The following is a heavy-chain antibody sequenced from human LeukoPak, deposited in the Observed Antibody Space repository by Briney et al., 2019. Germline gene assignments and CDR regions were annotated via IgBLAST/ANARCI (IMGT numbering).Heavy chain of an antibody. CDR1: GFTFSHYC. V-gene: IGHV3-7*03. D-gene: IGHD1-26*01. CDR3: ARDSGRFYIDY. Sequence: GGSLRLSCAASGFTFSHYCMKWVRQAPGKGLEWVANIKQDGSEKYYVDSLKGRFTISRDNAKNSLYLQINSLRADDTAIYYCARDSGRFYIDYWGQGTLVTVSS. J-gene: IGHJ4*02. CDR2: IKQDGSEK.